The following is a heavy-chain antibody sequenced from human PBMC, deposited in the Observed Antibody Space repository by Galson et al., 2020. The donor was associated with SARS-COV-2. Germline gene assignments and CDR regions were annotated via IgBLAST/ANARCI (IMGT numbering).Heavy chain of an antibody. CDR1: GFIVSDNY. Sequence: GESLKISCAASGFIVSDNYMSWVRQAPGKGLEWVSVVHSGGNAYYADSVKGRFTISSDISKNTVHLQMNSLRAEDTAVYYCARGDTMVYYDIMTGYYNGDRGMDVWGQGTTVTVS. V-gene: IGHV3-53*01. J-gene: IGHJ6*02. CDR2: VHSGGNA. D-gene: IGHD3-9*01. CDR3: ARGDTMVYYDIMTGYYNGDRGMDV.